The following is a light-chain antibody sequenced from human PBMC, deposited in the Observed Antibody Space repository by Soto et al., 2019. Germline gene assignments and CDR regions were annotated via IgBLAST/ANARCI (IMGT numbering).Light chain of an antibody. CDR1: QGIRSD. V-gene: IGKV1-6*01. CDR3: LQDYSFPWA. CDR2: GVS. J-gene: IGKJ1*01. Sequence: IQMTQSPSSLSASVGDRVTISCRASQGIRSDLAWYQQKPGKVPKLLIYGVSKLESGVPSRFSGSGFGTDFALTISSLQPEDFATYYCLQDYSFPWAFGQGTKVEIK.